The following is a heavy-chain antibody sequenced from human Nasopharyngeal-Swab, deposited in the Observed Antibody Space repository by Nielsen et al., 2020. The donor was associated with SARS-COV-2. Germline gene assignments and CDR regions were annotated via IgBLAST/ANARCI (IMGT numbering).Heavy chain of an antibody. J-gene: IGHJ6*03. CDR1: GFTFSSYA. Sequence: GGSLRLSCAASGFTFSSYAMHWVRQAPGKGLEWVAVISYDGSNKYYADSVKGRFTISRDNSKNTLYLQMNSLRTEDTALYYCAKDWGSGTYRYSYMDVWGKGTTVTVSS. CDR3: AKDWGSGTYRYSYMDV. CDR2: ISYDGSNK. D-gene: IGHD3-16*01. V-gene: IGHV3-30-3*01.